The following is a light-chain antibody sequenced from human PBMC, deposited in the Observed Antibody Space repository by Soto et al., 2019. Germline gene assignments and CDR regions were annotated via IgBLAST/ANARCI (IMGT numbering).Light chain of an antibody. Sequence: EIVLTQSPGTLSLSPGERATLSCRASQSVSSSYLAWYQQKPGQAPRLVIYGESSRATGIPDRFSGSGSGTDFTLTISRLEPEDFAVYYCQQYGSSPPYTFGQGTKLEIK. CDR3: QQYGSSPPYT. CDR1: QSVSSSY. J-gene: IGKJ2*01. V-gene: IGKV3-20*01. CDR2: GES.